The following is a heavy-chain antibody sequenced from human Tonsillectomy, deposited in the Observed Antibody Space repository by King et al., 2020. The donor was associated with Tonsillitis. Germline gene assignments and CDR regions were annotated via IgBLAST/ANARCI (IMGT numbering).Heavy chain of an antibody. J-gene: IGHJ3*01. D-gene: IGHD6-19*01. CDR2: ISSSSSYI. CDR1: GFTFSSYS. CDR3: AREEQVAGRVVAFNS. Sequence: VQLVESGGGLVKPGGSLRLSCAASGFTFSSYSMNWVRQAPGKGLEWVSSISSSSSYIYYADSVKGRFTISRDNAKNSLYLQMNSLRAGDTAVYYCAREEQVAGRVVAFNSWAKGTMVTVPS. V-gene: IGHV3-21*01.